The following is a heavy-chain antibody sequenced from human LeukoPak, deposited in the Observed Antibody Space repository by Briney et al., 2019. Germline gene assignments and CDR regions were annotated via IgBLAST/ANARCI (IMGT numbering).Heavy chain of an antibody. V-gene: IGHV3-23*01. CDR1: GFTFSDYY. Sequence: PGGSLRLSCAASGFTFSDYYMSWVRQAPGKGLEWVSAISGSGDSTYYADSEKGRFTISRDNSKNMLYLQMSSLRAEDTAVYYCAKSPYDSSSYSFDYWGQGTLVTVSS. D-gene: IGHD3-22*01. CDR3: AKSPYDSSSYSFDY. CDR2: ISGSGDST. J-gene: IGHJ4*02.